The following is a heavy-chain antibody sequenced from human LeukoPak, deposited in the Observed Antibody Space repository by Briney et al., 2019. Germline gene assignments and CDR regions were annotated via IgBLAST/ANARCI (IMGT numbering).Heavy chain of an antibody. CDR3: AAGDPRGVARLDY. D-gene: IGHD3-3*01. V-gene: IGHV3-30*03. J-gene: IGHJ4*02. CDR1: GFTFSSYG. CDR2: ISYDGSNK. Sequence: PGGSLRLSCAASGFTFSSYGMHWVRQAPGKGLEWVAVISYDGSNKYYADSVKGRFTISRDNSKNTLYLQMNSLRAEDTAVYYCAAGDPRGVARLDYWGQGTLVTVSS.